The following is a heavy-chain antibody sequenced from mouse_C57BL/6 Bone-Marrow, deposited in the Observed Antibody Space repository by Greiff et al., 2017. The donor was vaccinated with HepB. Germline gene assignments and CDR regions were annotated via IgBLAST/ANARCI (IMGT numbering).Heavy chain of an antibody. CDR1: GFTFNTYA. D-gene: IGHD1-1*01. Sequence: DVHLVESGGGLVQPKGSLKLSCAASGFTFNTYAMHWVRQAPGKGLEWVARIRSKSSNYATYYADSVKDRFTISRDDSQSMLYLQMNNLKTEDTAMYYCVRAGSSLYYYAMDYWGQGTSVTVSS. V-gene: IGHV10-3*01. J-gene: IGHJ4*01. CDR3: VRAGSSLYYYAMDY. CDR2: IRSKSSNYAT.